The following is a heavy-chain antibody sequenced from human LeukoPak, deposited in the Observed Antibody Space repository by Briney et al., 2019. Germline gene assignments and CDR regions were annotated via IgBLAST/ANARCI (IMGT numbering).Heavy chain of an antibody. D-gene: IGHD3-22*01. Sequence: ASVKVSCKASGYTFTGYYMHWVRQAPGQGLEWMGGIIPIFGTANYAQKFQGRVTITADKSTSTAYMELSSLRSEDTAVYYCAREAGGYYDSSGYLPSSWGQGTLVTVSS. V-gene: IGHV1-69*06. J-gene: IGHJ4*02. CDR1: GYTFTGYY. CDR2: IIPIFGTA. CDR3: AREAGGYYDSSGYLPSS.